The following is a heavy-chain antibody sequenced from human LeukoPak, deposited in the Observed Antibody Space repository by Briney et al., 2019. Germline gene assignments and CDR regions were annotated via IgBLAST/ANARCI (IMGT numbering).Heavy chain of an antibody. CDR1: GYTSRTYG. CDR3: ARMWDCSGGSCYLPYGMDV. CDR2: IIPIFGTA. J-gene: IGHJ6*02. Sequence: GASVKVSCKSSGYTSRTYGISWMRQAPGQGLEWMGGIIPIFGTANYAQKFQGRVTITADESTSTAYMELRSLRSEDTAVYYCARMWDCSGGSCYLPYGMDVWGQGTTVTVSS. D-gene: IGHD2-15*01. V-gene: IGHV1-69*13.